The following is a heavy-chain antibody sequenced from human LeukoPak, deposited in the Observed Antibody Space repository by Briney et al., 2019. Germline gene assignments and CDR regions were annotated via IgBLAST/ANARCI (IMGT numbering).Heavy chain of an antibody. CDR3: ARLYGDTPRPSYFDY. CDR2: IYPGDSDT. V-gene: IGHV5-51*01. D-gene: IGHD4-17*01. CDR1: GYSFTSYW. J-gene: IGHJ4*02. Sequence: GESLRISCKGSGYSFTSYWIGWVRQMPGKGLEWVGIIYPGDSDTRYSPSFQGQVTISADKSISTAYLQWSSLKASDTAMYYCARLYGDTPRPSYFDYWGQGTLVTVSS.